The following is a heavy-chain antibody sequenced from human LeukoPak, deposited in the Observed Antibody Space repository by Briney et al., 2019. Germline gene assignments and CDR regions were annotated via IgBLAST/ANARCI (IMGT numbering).Heavy chain of an antibody. J-gene: IGHJ4*02. CDR1: GGSISSHY. CDR2: IYYSGST. Sequence: PSETLSLTCTVSGGSISSHYWSWIRQPPGKGLEWIGYIYYSGSTNYNPSLKSRVTISVDTSKNQFSLKLSSVTAADTAVYYCAREYCSSTSCYLDYWGQGTLVTVSS. CDR3: AREYCSSTSCYLDY. D-gene: IGHD2-2*01. V-gene: IGHV4-59*11.